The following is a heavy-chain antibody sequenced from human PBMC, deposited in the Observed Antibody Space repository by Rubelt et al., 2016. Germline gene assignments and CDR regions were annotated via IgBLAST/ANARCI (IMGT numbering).Heavy chain of an antibody. CDR3: ARMYAEGDYGDYWDWHFDL. D-gene: IGHD4-17*01. V-gene: IGHV5-51*01. J-gene: IGHJ2*01. CDR1: GYSFTSYW. Sequence: EVQLVQSGAEVKKPGESLRISCKGSGYSFTSYWIGWVRQMPGKGLEWMGITYPNDADPRYSPSTEGPVSISADNAINTACLQWGSRKASDTATYYGARMYAEGDYGDYWDWHFDLWGRGTLVTVSS. CDR2: TYPNDADP.